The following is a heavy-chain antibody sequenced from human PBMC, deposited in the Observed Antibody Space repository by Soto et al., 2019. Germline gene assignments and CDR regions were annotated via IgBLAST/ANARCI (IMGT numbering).Heavy chain of an antibody. J-gene: IGHJ4*02. D-gene: IGHD2-21*02. CDR2: IYYSGST. V-gene: IGHV4-59*01. CDR3: AGSREGDHFFDY. CDR1: GGSISSYY. Sequence: QVQLQESGPGLVKPSETLSLTCTVSGGSISSYYWSWIRQPPGKGLEWIGYIYYSGSTNYNPSLKSRVTISVDTSKNQFSLKLSSVTAADTAVYYCAGSREGDHFFDYWGQGTLVTVSS.